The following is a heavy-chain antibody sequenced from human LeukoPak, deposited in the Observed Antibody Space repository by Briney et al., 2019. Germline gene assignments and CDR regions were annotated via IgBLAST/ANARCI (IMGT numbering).Heavy chain of an antibody. CDR3: ARARYTSGWYDNDLDS. V-gene: IGHV3-21*01. CDR1: GFTFSSYS. J-gene: IGHJ4*02. Sequence: PGGSLRLSCAASGFTFSSYSMNWVRQAPGKGLEWVLSISSSSSYIYYADSVKGRFTISRDNAKNSLYLQMSSLRVEDTAVYYCARARYTSGWYDNDLDSWGQGSLVTVSS. D-gene: IGHD6-19*01. CDR2: ISSSSSYI.